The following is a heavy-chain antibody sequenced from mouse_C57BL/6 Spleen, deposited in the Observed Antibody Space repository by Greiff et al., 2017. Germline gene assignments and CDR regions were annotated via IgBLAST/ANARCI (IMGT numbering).Heavy chain of an antibody. CDR1: GFTFSSYA. D-gene: IGHD2-5*01. J-gene: IGHJ4*01. Sequence: EVKLVESGGGLVKPGGSLKLSCAASGFTFSSYAMSWVRQTPEKRLEWVATISDGGSSTYYADNVKGRFTISRDNAKNNLYLQMSHLKSEDTAMYYCARDHSNYAMDYWGQGTSVTVSS. CDR2: ISDGGSST. V-gene: IGHV5-4*01. CDR3: ARDHSNYAMDY.